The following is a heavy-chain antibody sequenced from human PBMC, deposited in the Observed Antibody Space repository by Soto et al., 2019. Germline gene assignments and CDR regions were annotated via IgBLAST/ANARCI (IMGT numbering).Heavy chain of an antibody. Sequence: GGSLRLSCAASGFTFSSYSMNWVRQAPGKGLEWVSSISTSSSYIYYADSVKGRFTISRDNAKNSLYLQINSLRAEDTAVYYCASAVAALDYLGQVTLVTLSS. J-gene: IGHJ4*02. CDR3: ASAVAALDY. CDR1: GFTFSSYS. CDR2: ISTSSSYI. V-gene: IGHV3-21*01. D-gene: IGHD6-25*01.